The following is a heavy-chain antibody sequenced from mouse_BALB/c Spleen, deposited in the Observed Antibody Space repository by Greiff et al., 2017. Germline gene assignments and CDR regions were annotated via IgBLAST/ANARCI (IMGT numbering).Heavy chain of an antibody. V-gene: IGHV1-26*01. CDR1: GYSFTGYY. CDR2: INPYNGAT. D-gene: IGHD2-14*01. CDR3: ARAGDRNAMDY. Sequence: VQLQQSGPELVKPGASVKISCKASGYSFTGYYMHWVKQSHVKSLEWIGRINPYNGATSYNQNFKDKASLTVDKSSSTAYMELHSLTSEDSAVYYCARAGDRNAMDYWGQGTSVTVSS. J-gene: IGHJ4*01.